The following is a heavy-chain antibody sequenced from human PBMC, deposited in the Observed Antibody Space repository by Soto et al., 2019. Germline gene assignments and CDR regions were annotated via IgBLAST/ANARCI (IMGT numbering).Heavy chain of an antibody. J-gene: IGHJ4*02. D-gene: IGHD5-12*01. V-gene: IGHV1-69*13. CDR2: IIPIFGTA. CDR3: ATTRDGYNRKIFDY. Sequence: SVKVSCKASGGTFSSYAISWVRQAPGQGLEWMGGIIPIFGTANYAQKFQGRVTITADESTSTAYMELSSLRSEDTAVYYCATTRDGYNRKIFDYWGQGTLVTVSS. CDR1: GGTFSSYA.